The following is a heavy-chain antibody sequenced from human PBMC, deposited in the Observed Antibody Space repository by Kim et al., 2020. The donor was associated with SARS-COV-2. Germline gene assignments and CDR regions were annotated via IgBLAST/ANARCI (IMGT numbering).Heavy chain of an antibody. CDR1: GFTFSSYG. V-gene: IGHV3-30*18. Sequence: GGSLRLSCAASGFTFSSYGMHWVRQAPGKGLEWVAVISYDGSNKYYADSVKGRFTISRDNSKNTLHLQMNSLRAEDTAVYYCAKDLYSRVYAAAGTYYYYGMDVWGQGTTVTVAS. CDR2: ISYDGSNK. D-gene: IGHD6-13*01. CDR3: AKDLYSRVYAAAGTYYYYGMDV. J-gene: IGHJ6*02.